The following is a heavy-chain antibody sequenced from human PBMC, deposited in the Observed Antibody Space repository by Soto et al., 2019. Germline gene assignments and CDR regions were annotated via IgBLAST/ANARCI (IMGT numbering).Heavy chain of an antibody. D-gene: IGHD6-19*01. CDR2: IYYSGST. CDR1: GGSISSYY. V-gene: IGHV4-59*01. J-gene: IGHJ5*01. Sequence: SETLSLTCTVSGGSISSYYWSWIRQPPGKGLEWIGNIYYSGSTNHNPSFKSRVTMSIDTSKNQFSLKLNSVTAADTAVYHCARGGIAVAGFDYWGQGRLVTVPS. CDR3: ARGGIAVAGFDY.